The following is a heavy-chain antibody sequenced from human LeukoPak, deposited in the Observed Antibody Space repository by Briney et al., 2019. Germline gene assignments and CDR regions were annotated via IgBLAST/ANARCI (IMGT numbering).Heavy chain of an antibody. CDR2: INPNSGGT. CDR1: GYTFTGYY. D-gene: IGHD4-11*01. Sequence: ASVKVSCKASGYTFTGYYMHWVRQAPGQGLEWMGWINPNSGGTNYAQKFQGWVTMTRDTSISTAYMELSRLRSDDTAVYYCARVGGYGNYVSHFDYWGQGTLVTVSS. V-gene: IGHV1-2*04. J-gene: IGHJ4*02. CDR3: ARVGGYGNYVSHFDY.